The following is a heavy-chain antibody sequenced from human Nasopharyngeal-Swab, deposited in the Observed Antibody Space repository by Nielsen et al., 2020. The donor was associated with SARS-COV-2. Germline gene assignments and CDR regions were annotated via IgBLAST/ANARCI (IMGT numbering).Heavy chain of an antibody. CDR3: ARDPSLGTSCYECDYYGMDV. CDR2: ISSSSSYI. J-gene: IGHJ6*02. Sequence: GESLKISCAASGFTFSSYSMNWVRQAPGKGLEWVSSISSSSSYIYYADSVKGRFTISRDNAKNSLYLQMNSLRAEDTAVYYCARDPSLGTSCYECDYYGMDVGGQGTTVTVSS. D-gene: IGHD2-2*01. V-gene: IGHV3-21*01. CDR1: GFTFSSYS.